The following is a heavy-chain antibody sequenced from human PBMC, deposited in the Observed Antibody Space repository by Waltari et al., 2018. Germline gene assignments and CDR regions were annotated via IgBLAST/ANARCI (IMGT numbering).Heavy chain of an antibody. D-gene: IGHD3-10*01. V-gene: IGHV3-21*01. Sequence: EVQLVESGGGLVKPGGSLRLSCAASGFTFSSYSMHWVRQAPGKGLEWVSSISSSSSYIYYADSVKGRFTISRDNAKNSLYLQMNSLRAEDTAVYYCARDPHYYGSGSYPNYFDYWGQGTLVTVSS. CDR2: ISSSSSYI. CDR3: ARDPHYYGSGSYPNYFDY. CDR1: GFTFSSYS. J-gene: IGHJ4*02.